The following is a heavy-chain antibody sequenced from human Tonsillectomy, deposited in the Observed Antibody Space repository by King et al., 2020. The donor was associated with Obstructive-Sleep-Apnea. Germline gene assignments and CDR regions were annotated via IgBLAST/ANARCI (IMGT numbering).Heavy chain of an antibody. CDR2: ITWVGDST. J-gene: IGHJ4*02. CDR1: GFTFDDYA. V-gene: IGHV3-43D*03. D-gene: IGHD6-19*01. Sequence: VQLVESGGVVVQPGGSLRLFCAASGFTFDDYAILWVRQAPGKGLEWVSLITWVGDSTYYADTVRGRFTISRDNSKHSLYLQTNSLRPEYTALYYCACSSGWYQRPFDHWGQGTLVTVSS. CDR3: ACSSGWYQRPFDH.